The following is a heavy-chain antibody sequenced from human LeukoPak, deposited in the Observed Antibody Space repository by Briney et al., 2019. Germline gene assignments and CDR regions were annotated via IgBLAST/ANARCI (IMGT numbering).Heavy chain of an antibody. J-gene: IGHJ2*01. CDR2: IHHSGST. CDR3: ARDTQGGSGWYFDL. Sequence: SGTLSLTCAVSGGSISNSNWWNWVRQPPGKGLEWIGEIHHSGSTNYNPSLKSRVTISVDKSKNQFSLRLSSVTVADTAVYYCARDTQGGSGWYFDLWGRGTLVTVSS. V-gene: IGHV4-4*02. CDR1: GGSISNSNW. D-gene: IGHD3-16*01.